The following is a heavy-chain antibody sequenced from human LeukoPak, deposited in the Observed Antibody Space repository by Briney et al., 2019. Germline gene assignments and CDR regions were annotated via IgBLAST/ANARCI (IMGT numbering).Heavy chain of an antibody. CDR2: IYYSGST. CDR3: ARSPLGGGYYGSGSYYDY. CDR1: GGSISSGGYY. Sequence: PSETLSLTCTVSGGSISSGGYYWSWIRQHPGKGLEWIGYIYYSGSTHYNPSLKSQVTISVDTSKNQLSLKLSSVTAADTAVYYCARSPLGGGYYGSGSYYDYWGQGTLVTVSS. D-gene: IGHD3-10*01. J-gene: IGHJ4*02. V-gene: IGHV4-31*01.